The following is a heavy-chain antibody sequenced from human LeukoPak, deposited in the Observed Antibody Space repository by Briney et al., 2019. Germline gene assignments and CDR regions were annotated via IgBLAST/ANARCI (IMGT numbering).Heavy chain of an antibody. CDR1: GYTFTGYY. D-gene: IGHD3-3*01. Sequence: ASVKVSCKASGYTFTGYYMHWVRQAPGQGLEWMGWINPNSGGTNYAQKFQGRVTMTRDTSISTAYMELSSLRSDDTAVYYCASYLGFWSGYYGYWGQGTLVTLSS. J-gene: IGHJ4*02. CDR3: ASYLGFWSGYYGY. CDR2: INPNSGGT. V-gene: IGHV1-2*02.